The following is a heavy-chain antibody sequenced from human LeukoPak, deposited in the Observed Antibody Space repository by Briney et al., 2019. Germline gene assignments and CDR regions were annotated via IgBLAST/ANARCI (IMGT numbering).Heavy chain of an antibody. CDR2: VHYSGSS. CDR3: AKWSESGHAFDI. CDR1: GDSISSYY. Sequence: SETLSLTCTVSGDSISSYYWNWIRQPSGKGLEWIGYVHYSGSSNYNPSLKSRVTMSVDTSKNQFSLNLNSVTAADTAVYYCAKWSESGHAFDIWGQGTMVTVSS. J-gene: IGHJ3*02. D-gene: IGHD2-15*01. V-gene: IGHV4-59*01.